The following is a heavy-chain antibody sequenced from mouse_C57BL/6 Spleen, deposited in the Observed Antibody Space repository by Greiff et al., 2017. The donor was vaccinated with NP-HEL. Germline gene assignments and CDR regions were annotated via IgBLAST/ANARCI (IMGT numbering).Heavy chain of an antibody. CDR2: ISDGGSYT. Sequence: EVQLVESGGGLVKPGGSLKLSCAASGFTFSSYAMSWVRQTPEKRLEWVATISDGGSYTYYPDNVKGRFTISRDNAKNNLYLQMSHLKSEDTAMYYCAREDNGSSYWYFDVWGTGTTVTVSS. CDR3: AREDNGSSYWYFDV. CDR1: GFTFSSYA. J-gene: IGHJ1*03. V-gene: IGHV5-4*01. D-gene: IGHD1-1*01.